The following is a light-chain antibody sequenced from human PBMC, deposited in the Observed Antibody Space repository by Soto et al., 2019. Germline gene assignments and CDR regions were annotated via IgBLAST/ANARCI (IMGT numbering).Light chain of an antibody. CDR2: FDD. CDR1: NSNIGNNA. CDR3: PVCDDSVNGPV. V-gene: IGLV1-36*01. Sequence: QSVLTQPPSVSAAPRQRVTISCSGSNSNIGNNAVNWYQHLPGKAPKLLIHFDDRVPSGVSHRFSGSKSGTSASLAISGLQSEDEGNYYCPVCDDSVNGPVFGPGTNVTVL. J-gene: IGLJ3*02.